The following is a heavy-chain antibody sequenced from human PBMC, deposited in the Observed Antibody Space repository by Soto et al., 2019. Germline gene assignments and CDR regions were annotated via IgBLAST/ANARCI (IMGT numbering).Heavy chain of an antibody. D-gene: IGHD3-10*01. CDR3: AKGHYVDSGTFDY. Sequence: GGSLRLSCAASGFTFSSYAMSWVRQAPGKGLEWVSGISGTYSTYYADSVKGRFTISRDNSKNTLFLQMNSLRAEDTAVYFCAKGHYVDSGTFDYWGQGTLVTVSS. V-gene: IGHV3-23*01. CDR2: ISGTYST. J-gene: IGHJ4*02. CDR1: GFTFSSYA.